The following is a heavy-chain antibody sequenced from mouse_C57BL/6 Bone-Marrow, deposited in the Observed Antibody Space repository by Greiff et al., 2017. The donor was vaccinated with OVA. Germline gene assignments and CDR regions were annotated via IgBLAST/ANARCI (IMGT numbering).Heavy chain of an antibody. D-gene: IGHD2-1*01. J-gene: IGHJ3*01. Sequence: EVQLVESGGGLVKPGGSLKLSCAASGFTFSDYGMHWVRQAPEKGLEWVAYISSGGDYIYYADTVKGRFTISRDNARNTLYLQMSSLKSEDTAMYYCTRDRGNYQAWFAYWGQGTLVTVSA. CDR3: TRDRGNYQAWFAY. V-gene: IGHV5-17*03. CDR1: GFTFSDYG. CDR2: ISSGGDYI.